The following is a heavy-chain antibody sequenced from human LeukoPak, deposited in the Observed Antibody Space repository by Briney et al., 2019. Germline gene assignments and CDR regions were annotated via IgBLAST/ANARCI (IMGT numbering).Heavy chain of an antibody. Sequence: ASVKVSCKASGYTFTSYYMHWVRQAPGQGLEWMGIINPSGGSTSYAQKFQGRVTMTRDTSTSTVYMDLSRLRSDDTAVYYCARGVTAYYYDSSGYYYDYWGQGTLVTVSS. D-gene: IGHD3-22*01. CDR2: INPSGGST. CDR3: ARGVTAYYYDSSGYYYDY. J-gene: IGHJ4*02. CDR1: GYTFTSYY. V-gene: IGHV1-46*01.